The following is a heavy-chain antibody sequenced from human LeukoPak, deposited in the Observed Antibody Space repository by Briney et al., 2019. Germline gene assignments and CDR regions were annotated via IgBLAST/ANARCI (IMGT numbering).Heavy chain of an antibody. CDR1: GFTFRNYY. CDR3: TTSFLPITSDY. CDR2: IKSKTDGGTT. D-gene: IGHD1-14*01. J-gene: IGHJ4*02. Sequence: PGGSLRLSCEASGFTFRNYYISWFRQAPGKGLEWVGRIKSKTDGGTTDYAAPVKGRFTISRDDSKNTLYLQMNSLKTEDTAVYYCTTSFLPITSDYWGQGTLVTVSS. V-gene: IGHV3-15*01.